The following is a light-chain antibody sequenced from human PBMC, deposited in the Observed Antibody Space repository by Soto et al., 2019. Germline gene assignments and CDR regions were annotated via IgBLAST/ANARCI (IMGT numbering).Light chain of an antibody. CDR2: SND. CDR3: AAWDDSLNGYA. J-gene: IGLJ1*01. CDR1: SSNIGINV. V-gene: IGLV1-44*01. Sequence: QSVLTQPPSASGTPGQRVTISCSVSSSNIGINVLSWYQQLPGAAPKLLIYSNDQRPSGVPDRFSGSKSGTSASLAISGLQSEDEADYYCAAWDDSLNGYAFGPGTKLTV.